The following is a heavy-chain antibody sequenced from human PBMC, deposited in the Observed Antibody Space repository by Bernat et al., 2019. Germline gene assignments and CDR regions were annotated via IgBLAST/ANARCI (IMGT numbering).Heavy chain of an antibody. CDR3: ARERSATYYYYVMDV. Sequence: QVQPHQWGAGLLKPSETLSLTCAVYGGSLSGHYWSWIRQPPGKGLEWIGEINHSGSTNYNPSLKSRVTISVDTSKNQFSLKLSSVTAADTAVYYCARERSATYYYYVMDVWGQGTTVTVSS. CDR2: INHSGST. J-gene: IGHJ6*02. D-gene: IGHD6-25*01. V-gene: IGHV4-34*01. CDR1: GGSLSGHY.